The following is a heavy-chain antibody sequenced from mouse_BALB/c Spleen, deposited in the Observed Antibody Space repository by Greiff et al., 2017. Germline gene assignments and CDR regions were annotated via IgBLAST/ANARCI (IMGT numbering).Heavy chain of an antibody. J-gene: IGHJ4*01. Sequence: VQLVESGPGLVAPSQSLSITCTVSGFSLTGYGVNWVRQPPGKGLEWLGMIWGDGSTDYNSALKSRLSISKDNSKSQVFLKMNSLQTDDTARYYCARDLAYYRYDVGYAMDYWGQGTSVTVSS. CDR1: GFSLTGYG. CDR3: ARDLAYYRYDVGYAMDY. V-gene: IGHV2-6-7*01. CDR2: IWGDGST. D-gene: IGHD2-14*01.